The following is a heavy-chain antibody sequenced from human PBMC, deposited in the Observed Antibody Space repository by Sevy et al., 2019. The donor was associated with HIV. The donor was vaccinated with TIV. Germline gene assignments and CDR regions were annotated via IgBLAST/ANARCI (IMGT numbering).Heavy chain of an antibody. J-gene: IGHJ4*02. CDR1: GFMFSSYD. CDR2: ISGTGSTL. Sequence: GGSLRLSCAASGFMFSSYDMNWVRQAPGKGLEWVSYISGTGSTLNYADSVRGRFTISRDNAKNSVFLQMNSLRAEDTAFYYCARDLPPSATTVAHFDYWGQGSLVTVSS. V-gene: IGHV3-48*03. CDR3: ARDLPPSATTVAHFDY. D-gene: IGHD4-17*01.